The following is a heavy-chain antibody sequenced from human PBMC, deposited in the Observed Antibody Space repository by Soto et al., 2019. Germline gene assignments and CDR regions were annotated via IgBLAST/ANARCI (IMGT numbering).Heavy chain of an antibody. V-gene: IGHV4-4*02. CDR3: ARSARGDDFDY. D-gene: IGHD3-16*01. CDR2: IYHSGNI. Sequence: QVQLQESGPGLVKPSGTLSLTCSVSSGSITSSDWWSWVRQSPGKGLEWIGEIYHSGNINYNPSLKSRITISVDKSKNQFSLKLSFVTAADTAVYYCARSARGDDFDYWGQGTLVTVSS. J-gene: IGHJ4*02. CDR1: SGSITSSDW.